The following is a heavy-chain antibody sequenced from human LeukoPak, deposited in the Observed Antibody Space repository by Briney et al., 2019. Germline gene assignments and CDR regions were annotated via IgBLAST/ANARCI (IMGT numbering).Heavy chain of an antibody. CDR2: ISSSSSTI. Sequence: PGGSLRLSCAASGFTFSDYYMSWIRQAPGKGLEWVSYISSSSSTIYYADSVKGRFTISRDNAKNSLYLQMNSLRAEDTAVYYCARENVVVAGTEYYYGMDVWGQGTTVTVSS. J-gene: IGHJ6*02. CDR3: ARENVVVAGTEYYYGMDV. D-gene: IGHD2-15*01. V-gene: IGHV3-11*01. CDR1: GFTFSDYY.